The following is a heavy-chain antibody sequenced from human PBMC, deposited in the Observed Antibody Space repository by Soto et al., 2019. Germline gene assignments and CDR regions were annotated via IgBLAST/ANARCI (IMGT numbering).Heavy chain of an antibody. V-gene: IGHV5-10-1*01. J-gene: IGHJ5*02. Sequence: PGESLKISCKGSGYSFTSYWISWVRQMPGKGLEWMGRIDPSDSYTNYSPSFQGHVTISADKSISTAYLQWSSLKASDTAMYYCARLRGRGRSFDWLPRTNNWFDPWGQGTLVTVSS. CDR1: GYSFTSYW. CDR3: ARLRGRGRSFDWLPRTNNWFDP. D-gene: IGHD3-9*01. CDR2: IDPSDSYT.